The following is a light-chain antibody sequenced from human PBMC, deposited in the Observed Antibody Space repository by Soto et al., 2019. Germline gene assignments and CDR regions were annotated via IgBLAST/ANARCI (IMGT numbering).Light chain of an antibody. J-gene: IGKJ2*01. CDR3: QQSNTFPYT. V-gene: IGKV1-12*01. CDR1: QRIDTW. Sequence: IQLTQSPSSVSASVGDRVTIACRASQRIDTWLAWYQQKPGKAPNLLIYGASNLQSGVPSRFSGSGSGTDFILTISSLQPEEFATYYCQQSNTFPYTFGQGTKLEL. CDR2: GAS.